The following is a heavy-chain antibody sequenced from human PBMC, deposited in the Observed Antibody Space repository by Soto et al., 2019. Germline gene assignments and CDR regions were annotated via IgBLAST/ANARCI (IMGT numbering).Heavy chain of an antibody. CDR3: ARDHLEGNWFHP. Sequence: QLQLQESGSGLVKPSQTLSLTCAVSGGSISSGGYSWNWIRQPPGKGLEWIGYIYLSGSTLYNPSPKIRVTISVDKSKNQFSRKLSAVSAEDTAVYYCARDHLEGNWFHPWGQGTLVTVSS. J-gene: IGHJ5*02. CDR2: IYLSGST. CDR1: GGSISSGGYS. V-gene: IGHV4-30-2*01.